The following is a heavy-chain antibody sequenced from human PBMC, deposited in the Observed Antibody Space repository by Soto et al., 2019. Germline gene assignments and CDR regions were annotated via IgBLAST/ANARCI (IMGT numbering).Heavy chain of an antibody. Sequence: SETLSLTCTVSGGSISSGDYYWSWIRQPPGKGLEWIGYIYYSGSTYYNPSLKSRVTISVDTSKNQFSLKLSSVTAADTAVYYCARALDYYDSSGYLIYYFVYWGQGTLVTVSS. D-gene: IGHD3-22*01. CDR1: GGSISSGDYY. CDR3: ARALDYYDSSGYLIYYFVY. J-gene: IGHJ4*02. CDR2: IYYSGST. V-gene: IGHV4-30-4*01.